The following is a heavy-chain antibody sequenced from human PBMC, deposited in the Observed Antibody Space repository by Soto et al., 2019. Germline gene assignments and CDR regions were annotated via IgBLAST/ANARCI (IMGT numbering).Heavy chain of an antibody. CDR1: GFTFSNFA. V-gene: IGHV3-23*01. D-gene: IGHD6-19*01. J-gene: IGHJ4*02. CDR3: AKDSTDSSGPDYY. CDR2: ISPSGGGT. Sequence: GGSLRLSCAASGFTFSNFAMIWVRQAPGKGLEWVSGISPSGGGTQYADSVKGRFTISRDNSKNTLNLQMNSLRAEDTAVYYCAKDSTDSSGPDYYWGQGTLVTVSS.